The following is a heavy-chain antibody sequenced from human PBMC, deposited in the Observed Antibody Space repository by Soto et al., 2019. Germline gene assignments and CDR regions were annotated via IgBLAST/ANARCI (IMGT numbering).Heavy chain of an antibody. J-gene: IGHJ4*02. CDR2: IYYSGST. Sequence: KPSETLSLTCTVSGGSISSSSYYWGWIRQPPGKGLEWIGSIYYSGSTYYNPSLKSRVTISVDTSKNQFSLKLSSVTAADTAVYYCARLGGYSYGHAVVVYWGQGTLVTVSS. D-gene: IGHD5-18*01. V-gene: IGHV4-39*01. CDR1: GGSISSSSYY. CDR3: ARLGGYSYGHAVVVY.